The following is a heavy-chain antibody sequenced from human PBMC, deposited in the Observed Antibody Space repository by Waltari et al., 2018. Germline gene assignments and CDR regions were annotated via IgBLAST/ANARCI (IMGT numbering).Heavy chain of an antibody. V-gene: IGHV3-23*01. D-gene: IGHD6-13*01. CDR2: ITSSDGST. CDR1: GSSISSRC. J-gene: IGHJ4*02. CDR3: AKDLGVAAPGRPVF. Sequence: EAQWLESGGGLAQPGGSLSLSGAASGSSISSRCMNWVREPPGKGLGWVAAITSSDGSTYYAGSVQGRFRLSRDTSTNTLHLQMNSLRAEDTAVYYCAKDLGVAAPGRPVFWGQGAQVTVSS.